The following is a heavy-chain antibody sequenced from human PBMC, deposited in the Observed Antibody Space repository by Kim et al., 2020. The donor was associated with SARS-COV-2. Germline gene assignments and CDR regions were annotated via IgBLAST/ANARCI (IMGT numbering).Heavy chain of an antibody. V-gene: IGHV1-8*01. CDR3: ARGTRRRITIFGLVMGYYYYMDV. Sequence: ASVKVSCKASGYTFTSYDINWVRQATGQGLEWMGWMNPNSGNTGYAQKFQGRVTMTRNTSISTAYMELSSLRSEDTAVYYCARGTRRRITIFGLVMGYYYYMDVWGKGTTVTVSS. D-gene: IGHD3-3*01. CDR1: GYTFTSYD. CDR2: MNPNSGNT. J-gene: IGHJ6*03.